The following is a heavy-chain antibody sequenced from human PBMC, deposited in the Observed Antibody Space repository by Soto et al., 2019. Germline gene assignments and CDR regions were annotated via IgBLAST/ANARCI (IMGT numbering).Heavy chain of an antibody. Sequence: QVQLVQSGAEVKKPGSSVKVSCKASGGTFSSYAISWVRQAPGQGLEWMGGIIPIFGTANYAQKFQGRVTITADESTSTAYMELSSLRSEDTAVYYCARIAAAGLVTPTYYGMDVWGQGTTVTVSS. CDR2: IIPIFGTA. CDR3: ARIAAAGLVTPTYYGMDV. CDR1: GGTFSSYA. D-gene: IGHD6-13*01. J-gene: IGHJ6*02. V-gene: IGHV1-69*01.